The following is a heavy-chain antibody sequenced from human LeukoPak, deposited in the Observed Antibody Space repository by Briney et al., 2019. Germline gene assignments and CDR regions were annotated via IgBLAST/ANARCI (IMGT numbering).Heavy chain of an antibody. D-gene: IGHD3-22*01. V-gene: IGHV3-7*01. CDR1: GFTFTNYW. J-gene: IGHJ4*02. CDR3: ARAYYYDSSVDY. CDR2: IKLDRSEK. Sequence: GGSLRLSCAASGFTFTNYWMSWVRQAPGKGLELVANIKLDRSEKYYVDSVKGRFTISRDNAKNSLNLQMNSLRAEDTAVYYCARAYYYDSSVDYWGQGTLVTVSS.